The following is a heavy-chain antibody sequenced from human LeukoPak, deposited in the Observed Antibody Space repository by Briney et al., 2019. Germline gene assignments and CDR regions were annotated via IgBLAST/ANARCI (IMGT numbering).Heavy chain of an antibody. CDR2: ISGSGAGT. D-gene: IGHD4-17*01. CDR3: AKEVSRVTTFCFDY. CDR1: GFTFSSYA. V-gene: IGHV3-23*01. J-gene: IGHJ4*02. Sequence: PGGSLRLSCAASGFTFSSYAMNWVRQAPGKGLEWVSAISGSGAGTYYADSVKGRFTISRDNSKNTLYLQMNSLRAEDTAVYYCAKEVSRVTTFCFDYWGQGTLVTVSS.